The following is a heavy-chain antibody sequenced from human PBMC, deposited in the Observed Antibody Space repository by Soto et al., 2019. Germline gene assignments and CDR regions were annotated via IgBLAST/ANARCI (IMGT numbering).Heavy chain of an antibody. CDR2: ISGSGGST. V-gene: IGHV3-23*01. CDR3: AKDLHPSSGWYGAFDI. CDR1: GFTFSSYA. Sequence: EVQLLESGGGLVQPGGSLRLSCAASGFTFSSYAMSWVRQAPGKGLEWVSAISGSGGSTYYADSVKGRFNISRDNSKNTLYLQMNSLRAEDTAVYYCAKDLHPSSGWYGAFDIWGQGTMVTVSS. D-gene: IGHD6-19*01. J-gene: IGHJ3*02.